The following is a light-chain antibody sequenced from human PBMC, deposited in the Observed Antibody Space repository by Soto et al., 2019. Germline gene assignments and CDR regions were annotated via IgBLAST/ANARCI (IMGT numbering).Light chain of an antibody. CDR2: DAS. CDR1: QSVNKY. V-gene: IGKV3-11*01. CDR3: QQRSDWPPIN. J-gene: IGKJ5*01. Sequence: EIVLTQSPATLSLSPWERATLSCRASQSVNKYLAWYRQKPGQPPRLLIYDASYRATGIPDRFSGSGSGTDFTLTISSLEPEDFAVYYCQQRSDWPPINFGQGTRLEIK.